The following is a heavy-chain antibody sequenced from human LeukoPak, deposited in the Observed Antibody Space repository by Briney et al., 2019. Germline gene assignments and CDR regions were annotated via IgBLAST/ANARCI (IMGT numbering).Heavy chain of an antibody. CDR2: IHYSGST. CDR1: GGSISSYY. Sequence: SETLSLTCTVSGGSISSYYWSWIRQPPGKGLEWIGYIHYSGSTNYNPSLKSRVTISVDTSKNQFSLKLSSVTAADTAVYYCARFPPPSVVGASGSDYWGQGTLVTVSS. D-gene: IGHD1-26*01. CDR3: ARFPPPSVVGASGSDY. J-gene: IGHJ4*02. V-gene: IGHV4-59*01.